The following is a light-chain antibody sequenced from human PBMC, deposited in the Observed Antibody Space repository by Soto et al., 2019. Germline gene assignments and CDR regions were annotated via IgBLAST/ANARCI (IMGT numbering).Light chain of an antibody. V-gene: IGLV2-14*01. CDR3: SSYTSISTVI. J-gene: IGLJ2*01. CDR2: EVT. CDR1: SSDIGGYNA. Sequence: QSALTQPASVSGSPGQTITISCTGTSSDIGGYNAVSWYQHHPGKAPKLIIYEVTHRPSGVSDRFSASKSGNTASLTISGLQAEDEADYYCSSYTSISTVIFGGGTKLTVL.